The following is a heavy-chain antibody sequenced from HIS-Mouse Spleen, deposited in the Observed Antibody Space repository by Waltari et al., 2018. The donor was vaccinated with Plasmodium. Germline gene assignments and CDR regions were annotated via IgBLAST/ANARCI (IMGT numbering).Heavy chain of an antibody. Sequence: QVQLVASGGGVVQPGRSLRLSCAAPGFTFNSYAMHWVRQAPGKGVEWVAVISYDGSNKYYADSVKGRFTISRDNSKNTLYLQMNSLRAEDTAVYYCARDRRLAFDYWGQGTLVTVSS. V-gene: IGHV3-30-3*01. J-gene: IGHJ4*02. CDR3: ARDRRLAFDY. CDR1: GFTFNSYA. D-gene: IGHD2-15*01. CDR2: ISYDGSNK.